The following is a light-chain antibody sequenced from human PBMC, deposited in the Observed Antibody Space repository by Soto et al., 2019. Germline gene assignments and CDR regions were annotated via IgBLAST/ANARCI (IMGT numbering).Light chain of an antibody. CDR1: QSISTY. Sequence: DIQMTQSPSSLSASVGDRVTITCRASQSISTYLNWYQQKPGKAPKLLIYSASSLQSGVPSRFSGSGSGTDFTLTISSLQPEDFATYYCQQTYRSLITFGQGTRLDIK. CDR3: QQTYRSLIT. J-gene: IGKJ5*01. CDR2: SAS. V-gene: IGKV1-39*01.